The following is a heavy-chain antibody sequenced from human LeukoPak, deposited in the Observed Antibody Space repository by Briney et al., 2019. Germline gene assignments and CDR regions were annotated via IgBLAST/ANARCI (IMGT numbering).Heavy chain of an antibody. CDR1: GYSLGKNYY. V-gene: IGHV4-38-2*01. D-gene: IGHD3-3*01. J-gene: IGHJ4*02. CDR3: ARYDSRGSASTKFDY. CDR2: IYGRAST. Sequence: QTSETLSLTCAVSGYSLGKNYYWGWIRQSPGKGLEWIGRIYGRASTSYNPSLMNRVTMSVDTSKNHFSLQLTSVAAADTAVYYCARYDSRGSASTKFDYWGPGIQVTVSS.